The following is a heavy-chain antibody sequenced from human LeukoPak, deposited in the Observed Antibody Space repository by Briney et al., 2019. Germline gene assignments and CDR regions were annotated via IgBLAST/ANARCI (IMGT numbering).Heavy chain of an antibody. Sequence: SETLSLTCAVYGGSFSSYYWSWIRQPPGKGLEWIGKTNHGGSTNYNPSLKSRVAISVDMSKNQFSLKLSSVTAADTAVYYCARLIYYDSSGYLDYWGQGSLVTVSS. CDR3: ARLIYYDSSGYLDY. J-gene: IGHJ4*02. CDR2: TNHGGST. V-gene: IGHV4-34*01. CDR1: GGSFSSYY. D-gene: IGHD3-22*01.